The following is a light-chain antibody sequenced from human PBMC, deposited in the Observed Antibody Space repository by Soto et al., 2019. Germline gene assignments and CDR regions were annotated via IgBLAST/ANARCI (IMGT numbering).Light chain of an antibody. CDR2: EVS. CDR3: MQSTQLPPT. V-gene: IGKV2D-29*02. J-gene: IGKJ5*01. CDR1: QSLLHITGETF. Sequence: DVVMTQSPLSLSVTPGQPASISCKSSQSLLHITGETFLFWYLQKPGQSPQLLIYEVSTRGSGVPDRFSGSGSGTDFTLEISRVETDDVGIYYCMQSTQLPPTFGQGTRLG.